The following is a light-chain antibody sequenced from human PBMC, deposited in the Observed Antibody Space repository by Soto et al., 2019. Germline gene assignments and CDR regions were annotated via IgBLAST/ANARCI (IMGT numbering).Light chain of an antibody. V-gene: IGLV2-14*01. J-gene: IGLJ3*02. Sequence: QSALTQPASVSGSPGQSITIPCSGRSSDLGGLNYVSWYQQHPGKVPKLIIYKVDNRPSGISDRFSASKSGNTASLTISGLQAEDEAHYYCQSYDNSLSGSRVFGGGTKLTVL. CDR3: QSYDNSLSGSRV. CDR2: KVD. CDR1: SSDLGGLNY.